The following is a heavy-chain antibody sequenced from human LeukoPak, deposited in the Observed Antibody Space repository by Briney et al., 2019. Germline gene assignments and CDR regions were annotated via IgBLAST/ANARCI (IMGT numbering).Heavy chain of an antibody. CDR3: ARSLGSYGAFDI. Sequence: GGSLRLSCAASGFTFSSYSMNWVRQAPGKGLEWVSYISSSSSTIYYADSVKGRFTISRDNAKNSLYLQMNSLRAEDTAVYYCARSLGSYGAFDIWGRGTMVTVSS. V-gene: IGHV3-48*01. D-gene: IGHD1-26*01. J-gene: IGHJ3*02. CDR1: GFTFSSYS. CDR2: ISSSSSTI.